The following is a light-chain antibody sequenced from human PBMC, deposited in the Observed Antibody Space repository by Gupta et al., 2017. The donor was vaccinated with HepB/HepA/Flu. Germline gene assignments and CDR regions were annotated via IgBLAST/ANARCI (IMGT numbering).Light chain of an antibody. CDR3: SSSTTNTLV. CDR2: DIS. Sequence: QSALTQPASVSGSPGQSITISCTGTSSDVGGYNYVSWYQQHSGKAPKLLIYDISTRPSGVSNRFSGSKSGNKASLTISGLQAEDEADYYCSSSTTNTLVFGGGTKLTVL. CDR1: SSDVGGYNY. V-gene: IGLV2-14*03. J-gene: IGLJ2*01.